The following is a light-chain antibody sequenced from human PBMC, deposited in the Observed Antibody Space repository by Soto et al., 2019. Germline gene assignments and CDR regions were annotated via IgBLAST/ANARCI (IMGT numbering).Light chain of an antibody. CDR2: DSS. CDR3: QQYNSYST. CDR1: QSISNW. Sequence: DIQMTQSPSTLSASVGDRFTITCRASQSISNWLAWYQQKPGEAPKLLIYDSSSLESGVPSRFSGSGFGTEFTLTISSLQPDDFATYYCQQYNSYSTFGQGTKVDIK. J-gene: IGKJ1*01. V-gene: IGKV1-5*01.